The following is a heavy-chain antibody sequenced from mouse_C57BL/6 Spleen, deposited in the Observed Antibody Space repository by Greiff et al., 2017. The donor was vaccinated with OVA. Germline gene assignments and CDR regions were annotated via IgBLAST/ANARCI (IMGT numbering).Heavy chain of an antibody. CDR1: GYAFSSYW. Sequence: VKLQESGAELVKPGASVKISCKASGYAFSSYWMNWVKQRPGKGLEWIGQIYPGDGDTNYNGKFKGKATLTADKSSSTAYMQLSSLTSEDSAVYFCARGENYGYSNYYYFDYWGQGTTLTVSS. CDR3: ARGENYGYSNYYYFDY. D-gene: IGHD2-5*01. J-gene: IGHJ2*01. V-gene: IGHV1-80*01. CDR2: IYPGDGDT.